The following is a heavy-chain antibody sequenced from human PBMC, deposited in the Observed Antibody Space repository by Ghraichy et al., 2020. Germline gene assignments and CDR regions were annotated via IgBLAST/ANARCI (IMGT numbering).Heavy chain of an antibody. CDR2: IAVSDDFT. Sequence: GGSLRLSCAASGFTFSSCAMAWVRQAPGKGLEWVTLIAVSDDFTYYADSVKGRFTISRDNSKKMLFLQMNSLRAEDTAVYFCAKARCSGYGCDYFDYWGQGNLVSVSS. CDR3: AKARCSGYGCDYFDY. CDR1: GFTFSSCA. V-gene: IGHV3-23*01. D-gene: IGHD5-12*01. J-gene: IGHJ4*02.